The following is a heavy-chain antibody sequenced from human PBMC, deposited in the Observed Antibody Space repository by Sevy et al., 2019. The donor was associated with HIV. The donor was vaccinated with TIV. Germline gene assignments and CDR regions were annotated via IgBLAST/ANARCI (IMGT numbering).Heavy chain of an antibody. V-gene: IGHV3-48*02. CDR2: ISSSSSTI. CDR1: GFTFSSYS. J-gene: IGHJ6*02. D-gene: IGHD3-22*01. CDR3: ARERFGVVVIPHCGMDV. Sequence: GGSLRLSCAASGFTFSSYSMNWVRQAPGKGLEWVSYISSSSSTIYYADSVKGRFTISRDNAKNSLYLQMNSLRDEDTAVYYCARERFGVVVIPHCGMDVWGQGTTVTVSS.